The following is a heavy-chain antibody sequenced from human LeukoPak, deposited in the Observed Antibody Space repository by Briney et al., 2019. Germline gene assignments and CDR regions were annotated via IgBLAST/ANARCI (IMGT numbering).Heavy chain of an antibody. CDR1: GFTFDDYT. J-gene: IGHJ4*02. D-gene: IGHD5-12*01. CDR3: AKGLALVAKSGAFDY. CDR2: ISWDGGNT. Sequence: GGSLRLSCAASGFTFDDYTMHWVRQAPGKGLEWVSLISWDGGNTYYADSVKGRFTISRDNSKNSLYLQMNSLRTEDTALYYCAKGLALVAKSGAFDYWGQGTLVTVSS. V-gene: IGHV3-43*01.